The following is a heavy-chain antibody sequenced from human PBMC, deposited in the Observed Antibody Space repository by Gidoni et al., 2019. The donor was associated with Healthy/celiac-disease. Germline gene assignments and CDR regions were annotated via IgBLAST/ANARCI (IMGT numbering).Heavy chain of an antibody. Sequence: QVQLQESGPGLVKPSETLSLTCTVSGGSISSYYWSWIRQPPGKGLEWIGYIYYSGSTNYNPSLKSRVTISVDTSKNQFSLKLSSVTAADTAVYYCARAEMATITSWYFDLWGRGTLVTVSS. V-gene: IGHV4-59*01. D-gene: IGHD5-12*01. CDR2: IYYSGST. J-gene: IGHJ2*01. CDR3: ARAEMATITSWYFDL. CDR1: GGSISSYY.